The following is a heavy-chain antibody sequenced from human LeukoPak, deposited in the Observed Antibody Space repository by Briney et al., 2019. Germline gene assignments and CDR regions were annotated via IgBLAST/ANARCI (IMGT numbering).Heavy chain of an antibody. Sequence: WVSAISGSGGSAYYADSVKGRFTISRDNSKNTLYLQMNSLRAEDTAVYYCAKLTFGGNDYWGQGTLVTVSS. D-gene: IGHD3-16*01. CDR3: AKLTFGGNDY. J-gene: IGHJ4*02. V-gene: IGHV3-23*01. CDR2: ISGSGGSA.